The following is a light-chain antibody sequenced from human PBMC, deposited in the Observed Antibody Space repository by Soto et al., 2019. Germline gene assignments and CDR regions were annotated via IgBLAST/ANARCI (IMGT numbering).Light chain of an antibody. CDR3: ASWDDSLNGPV. Sequence: QSVLTQPPSGSGTPGQRVTISCAGSSSNVGGNPVNWYQHVPTTAPKLLIYTNTQRPSGVPDRFSGSKSGTSASLAISGLQSEDEANYYCASWDDSLNGPVFGTWSKVT. V-gene: IGLV1-44*01. CDR1: SSNVGGNP. CDR2: TNT. J-gene: IGLJ1*01.